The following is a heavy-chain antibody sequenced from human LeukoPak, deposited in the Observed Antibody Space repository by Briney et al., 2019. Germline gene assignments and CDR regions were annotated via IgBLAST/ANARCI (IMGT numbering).Heavy chain of an antibody. CDR3: AKDSGSYKVRYAFDI. V-gene: IGHV3-43D*03. CDR1: GFTFDDYA. Sequence: GGSLRLSCAASGFTFDDYAMHWVRQAPGKGLEWVSLISWDGGSTYYADSVKGRFTISRDNAKNSLYLQMNSLRAEDTALYYCAKDSGSYKVRYAFDIWGQGTMVTVSS. D-gene: IGHD1-26*01. CDR2: ISWDGGST. J-gene: IGHJ3*02.